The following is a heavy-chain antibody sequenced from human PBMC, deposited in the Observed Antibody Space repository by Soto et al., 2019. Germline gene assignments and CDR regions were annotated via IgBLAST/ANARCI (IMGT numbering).Heavy chain of an antibody. CDR3: ARGVYGSGNYYTGPSAFDI. D-gene: IGHD3-10*01. CDR2: TIPVFNTA. J-gene: IGHJ3*02. V-gene: IGHV1-69*06. CDR1: GGTLSDHG. Sequence: QVQLEQSGAEVKKPGSSVKVSCKASGGTLSDHGVAWLRQAPGQGLEWMGGTIPVFNTAKYAQKFQGRVNVTEDKLTNIAYMELSSLRSEDTAFYFCARGVYGSGNYYTGPSAFDIWGQGTMVIVSS.